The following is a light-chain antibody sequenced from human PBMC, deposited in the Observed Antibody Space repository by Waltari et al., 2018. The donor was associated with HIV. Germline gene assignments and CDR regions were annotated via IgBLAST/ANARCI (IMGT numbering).Light chain of an antibody. CDR1: QDVGNW. Sequence: DIRVTQSPSSVSASAGDRVTITCRASQDVGNWLAWYQQKPGKAPELLIHDISTLQSGVPSRFSGSRSGTDFTLTISSLQPEDIATYYCQQANIVPLTFGGGTKVEIK. CDR2: DIS. V-gene: IGKV1-12*01. J-gene: IGKJ4*02. CDR3: QQANIVPLT.